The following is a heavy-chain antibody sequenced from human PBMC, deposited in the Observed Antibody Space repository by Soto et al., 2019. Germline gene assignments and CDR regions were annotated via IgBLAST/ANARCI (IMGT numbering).Heavy chain of an antibody. CDR2: IIPIFGTA. D-gene: IGHD6-19*01. CDR3: ASEVKKSSGWYATDY. CDR1: GGTFSSYA. Sequence: GASVKVSCKASGGTFSSYAISWVRQAPGQGLEWMGGIIPIFGTANYAQKFQGRVTITADESTSTAYMELSSLRSEDTAVYYCASEVKKSSGWYATDYWGQGTLVTVSS. J-gene: IGHJ4*02. V-gene: IGHV1-69*13.